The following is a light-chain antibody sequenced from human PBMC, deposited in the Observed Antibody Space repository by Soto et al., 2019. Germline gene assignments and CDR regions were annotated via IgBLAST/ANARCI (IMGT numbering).Light chain of an antibody. CDR2: RNN. Sequence: QSALTQPASVSGSPGQSISISCTGTSLDVGYNHVSWYQQHPGKAPQLIIYRNNQRPSGVPDRFSGSKSGTSVSLAISGLRSDDEADYYCAAWDDSLSAWVFGGGTKRTVL. CDR3: AAWDDSLSAWV. V-gene: IGLV1-47*01. CDR1: SLDVGYNH. J-gene: IGLJ3*02.